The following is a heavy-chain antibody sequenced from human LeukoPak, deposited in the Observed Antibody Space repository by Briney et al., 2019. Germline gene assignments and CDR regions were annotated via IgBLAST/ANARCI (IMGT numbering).Heavy chain of an antibody. CDR1: GGTFSSYA. CDR3: ASNWNYAYYYYMDV. Sequence: GASVKVSCKASGGTFSSYAISWVRQAPGQGLEWMGGIIPIFGTANYAQKFQGRVTITADESTSTAYMELSSLRSEDTAVYYCASNWNYAYYYYMDVWGKGTTVTVSS. J-gene: IGHJ6*03. CDR2: IIPIFGTA. D-gene: IGHD1-7*01. V-gene: IGHV1-69*13.